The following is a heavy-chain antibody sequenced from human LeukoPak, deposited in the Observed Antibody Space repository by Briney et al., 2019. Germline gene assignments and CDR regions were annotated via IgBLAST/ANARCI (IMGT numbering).Heavy chain of an antibody. Sequence: GGSLGLSCAASGFSFSSYAMSWVRPAPGKGLGWVSAITGSGGSTYYPDSVKGRFTISRDNSKNTLKQQTNSLRAEDTAVYYCARDTTGYPDYWGQGTLVTVSS. CDR2: ITGSGGST. J-gene: IGHJ4*02. CDR1: GFSFSSYA. D-gene: IGHD6-13*01. V-gene: IGHV3-23*01. CDR3: ARDTTGYPDY.